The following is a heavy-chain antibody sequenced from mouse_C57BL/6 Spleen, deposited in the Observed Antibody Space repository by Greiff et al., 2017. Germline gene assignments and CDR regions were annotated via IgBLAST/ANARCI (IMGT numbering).Heavy chain of an antibody. CDR2: ISSGGDYI. D-gene: IGHD2-3*01. CDR3: TSPDGYYEAY. CDR1: GFTFSSYA. J-gene: IGHJ3*01. V-gene: IGHV5-9-1*02. Sequence: DVMLVESGEGLVKPGGSLKLSCAASGFTFSSYAMSWVRQTPEKRLEWVAYISSGGDYIYYADTVKGRFTISRDNARNTLYLQMSSLKSEDTAMYYCTSPDGYYEAYWGQGTLVTVSA.